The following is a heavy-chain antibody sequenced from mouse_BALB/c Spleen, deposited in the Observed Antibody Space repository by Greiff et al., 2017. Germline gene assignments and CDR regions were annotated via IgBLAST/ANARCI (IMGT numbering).Heavy chain of an antibody. V-gene: IGHV1S81*02. CDR2: INPSNGRT. Sequence: QVQLQQPGAELVKPGASVKLSCKASGYTFTSYWMHWLKQRPGQGLEWIGEINPSNGRTNYNETFKSKATLTVDKSSSTAYMQLSSLTSEDSAVYYCARRDLLLRPQAMDYWGQGTSVTVSS. D-gene: IGHD1-1*01. J-gene: IGHJ4*01. CDR3: ARRDLLLRPQAMDY. CDR1: GYTFTSYW.